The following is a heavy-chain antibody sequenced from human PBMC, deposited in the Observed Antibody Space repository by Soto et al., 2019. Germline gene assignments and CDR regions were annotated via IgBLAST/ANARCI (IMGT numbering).Heavy chain of an antibody. CDR1: GGSISSYY. CDR2: TSYTGST. Sequence: SETLSLTCTVSGGSISSYYWSWIRQPPGQGLEWIGYTSYTGSTNYNPSLQSRVTISLDTSKNRLSLKLTSVTAADTAVYYCARDMHAGFTHYFAPWGQGILVRVS. CDR3: ARDMHAGFTHYFAP. V-gene: IGHV4-59*01. D-gene: IGHD1-26*01. J-gene: IGHJ5*02.